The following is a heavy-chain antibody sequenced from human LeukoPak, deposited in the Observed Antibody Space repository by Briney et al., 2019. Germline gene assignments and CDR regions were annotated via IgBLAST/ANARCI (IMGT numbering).Heavy chain of an antibody. CDR2: ISAYNGNT. Sequence: GASVKVSCKASGYTFTSYGISWVRQAPGQGLEWMGWISAYNGNTNYAQKLQGRVTMTTDTSTSTAYMELRSLRSDDTAVYYCARDLKYSSSWYVDYWGQGTLVTVSS. CDR1: GYTFTSYG. V-gene: IGHV1-18*01. D-gene: IGHD6-13*01. CDR3: ARDLKYSSSWYVDY. J-gene: IGHJ4*02.